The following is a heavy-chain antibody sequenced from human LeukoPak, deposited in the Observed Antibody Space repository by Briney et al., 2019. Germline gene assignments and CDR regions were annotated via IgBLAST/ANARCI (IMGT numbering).Heavy chain of an antibody. CDR1: GFTFSSYA. V-gene: IGHV3-64*01. D-gene: IGHD7-27*01. J-gene: IGHJ3*02. Sequence: GGSLRLSCAASGFTFSSYAMHWVRQAPGKGLEYVSAISSNGGSTYYANSVKGRFTISRDNAKNTLYLQMNSLGVEDTATYHCATGAGSGNNRPPDVFDIWGQGALVTVSS. CDR3: ATGAGSGNNRPPDVFDI. CDR2: ISSNGGST.